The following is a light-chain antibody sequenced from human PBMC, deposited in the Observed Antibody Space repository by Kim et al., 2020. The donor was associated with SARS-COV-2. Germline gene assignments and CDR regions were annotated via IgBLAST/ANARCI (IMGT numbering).Light chain of an antibody. CDR3: ASWGDSLSWV. CDR2: RNN. Sequence: ELTQPPSASGTPGQRVTISCSGSNSNIGNNYVYWYQQFPGTAPKLLIYRNNYRPSGVPDRFSAAKSGTSASLAISGLRSEDEAHYYCASWGDSLSWVFGGGTKLTVL. V-gene: IGLV1-47*01. J-gene: IGLJ3*02. CDR1: NSNIGNNY.